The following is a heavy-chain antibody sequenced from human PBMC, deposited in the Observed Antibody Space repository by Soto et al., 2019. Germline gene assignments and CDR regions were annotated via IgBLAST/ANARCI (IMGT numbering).Heavy chain of an antibody. V-gene: IGHV1-3*01. CDR1: GYTFTSYA. D-gene: IGHD3-22*01. Sequence: ASVNVSCKASGYTFTSYAMHWVRQAPGQRLEWMGWISAGNGNTKYSQKFQGRVTITRDTSASTAYMELSSLRSEDTAVYYCARATIYDSSTEYWGQGTLVIVSS. CDR3: ARATIYDSSTEY. J-gene: IGHJ4*02. CDR2: ISAGNGNT.